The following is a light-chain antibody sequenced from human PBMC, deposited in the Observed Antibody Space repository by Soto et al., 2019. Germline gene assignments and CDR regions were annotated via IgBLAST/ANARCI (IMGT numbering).Light chain of an antibody. CDR3: GTWDSTLSSDV. CDR2: EGT. V-gene: IGLV2-23*01. CDR1: SSDVGTYYF. Sequence: QSVLTQPASVSGSLGQSITISCTGSSSDVGTYYFVSWYQQHPGKVPKLMIYEGTKRPSGVSDRFSGSKSGNTASMTISGLQAEDEANYYCGTWDSTLSSDVFGGGTKLTVL. J-gene: IGLJ3*02.